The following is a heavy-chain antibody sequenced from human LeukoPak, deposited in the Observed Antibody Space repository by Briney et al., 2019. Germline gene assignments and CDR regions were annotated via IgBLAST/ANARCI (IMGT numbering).Heavy chain of an antibody. J-gene: IGHJ4*02. D-gene: IGHD3-10*01. CDR2: ISAYNGNT. CDR3: ARDHAVTMVRGARGNDY. CDR1: GYTFTGYY. Sequence: ASVKVSCKASGYTFTGYYIHWVRQAPGQGLEWMGWISAYNGNTNYAQKLQGRVTMTTDTSTSTAYMELRSLRSDDTAVYYCARDHAVTMVRGARGNDYWGQGTLVTVSS. V-gene: IGHV1-18*04.